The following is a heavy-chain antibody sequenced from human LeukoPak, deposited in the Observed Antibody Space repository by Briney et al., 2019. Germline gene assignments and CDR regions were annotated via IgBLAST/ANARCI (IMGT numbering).Heavy chain of an antibody. Sequence: GGSLRLSCAASGFTFSSYGMHWVRQAPGKGLEWVAVISYDGSSKSYAGSVKGRFTISRDNSRNTLYLQVNSLRVEDTAVYYCAKGPSGYYDILTGYLVHFDYWGQGTLVTVSS. CDR3: AKGPSGYYDILTGYLVHFDY. J-gene: IGHJ4*02. D-gene: IGHD3-9*01. V-gene: IGHV3-30*18. CDR1: GFTFSSYG. CDR2: ISYDGSSK.